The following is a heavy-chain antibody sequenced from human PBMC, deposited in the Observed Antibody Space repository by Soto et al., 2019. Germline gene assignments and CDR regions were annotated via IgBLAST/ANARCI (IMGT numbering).Heavy chain of an antibody. CDR1: GGSISSYY. V-gene: IGHV4-4*07. Sequence: SETLSLTCTVSGGSISSYYWSWIRQPAGKGLEWIGRIYTSGSTNYNPSLKSRVTMSVDTSKNQFSLKLSPVTAADTAVYYCARDVDCSGGSCETSRVDAFDIWGQGTMVTV. CDR3: ARDVDCSGGSCETSRVDAFDI. CDR2: IYTSGST. J-gene: IGHJ3*02. D-gene: IGHD2-15*01.